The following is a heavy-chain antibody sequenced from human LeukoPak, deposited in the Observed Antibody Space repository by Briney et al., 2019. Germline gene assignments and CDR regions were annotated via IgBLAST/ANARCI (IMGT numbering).Heavy chain of an antibody. J-gene: IGHJ4*02. CDR2: ISSSGSTI. V-gene: IGHV3-48*03. CDR1: GFTFSGYG. CDR3: ARFRYSSSDLDY. D-gene: IGHD6-6*01. Sequence: PGRSLRLSCAASGFTFSGYGMNWVRQAPGKGLEWVSYISSSGSTIYYADSVKGRFTISRDNAKNSLYLQMNSLRAEDTAVYYCARFRYSSSDLDYWGQGTLVTVSS.